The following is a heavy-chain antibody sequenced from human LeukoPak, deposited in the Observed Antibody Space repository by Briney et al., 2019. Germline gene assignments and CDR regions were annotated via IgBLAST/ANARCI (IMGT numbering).Heavy chain of an antibody. V-gene: IGHV4-59*12. CDR1: GGSISSYY. CDR3: ASSRMGVAVAARGEEYFQH. D-gene: IGHD6-19*01. Sequence: SETLSLTCTVSGGSISSYYWSWIRQPPGKGLEWIGYIYYSGSTNYNPSLKSRVTISVDTSKNQFSLKLSSVTAADTAVYYCASSRMGVAVAARGEEYFQHWGQGTLVTVSS. CDR2: IYYSGST. J-gene: IGHJ1*01.